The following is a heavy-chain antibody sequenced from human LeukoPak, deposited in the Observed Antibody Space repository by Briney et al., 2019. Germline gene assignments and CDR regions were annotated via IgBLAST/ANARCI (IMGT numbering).Heavy chain of an antibody. CDR1: GFIFNNYA. CDR3: AKDGVSSGYHLDY. CDR2: LRAGGDGT. Sequence: GGPLRLSCVASGFIFNNYAMNWVRRAPGKGLEWVSILRAGGDGTYYADSVKGRFTISRDSFKNTLYLQMNSLRAEDTAIYYCAKDGVSSGYHLDYWGQGTLVTVSS. J-gene: IGHJ4*02. V-gene: IGHV3-23*01. D-gene: IGHD3-22*01.